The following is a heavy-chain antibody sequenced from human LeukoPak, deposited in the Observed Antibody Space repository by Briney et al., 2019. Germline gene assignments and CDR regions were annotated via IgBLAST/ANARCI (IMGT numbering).Heavy chain of an antibody. CDR1: GFTVSSNY. CDR2: IYSGGST. D-gene: IGHD4-17*01. V-gene: IGHV3-53*05. Sequence: GGSLRLSCAASGFTVSSNYMSWVRQAPGKGLEWVSVIYSGGSTYYADSVKGRFTISRDNSKNTLYLQMNSLRAEDTAVYYCARADYGDYEPYYYGMDVWGQGTTVTVSS. J-gene: IGHJ6*02. CDR3: ARADYGDYEPYYYGMDV.